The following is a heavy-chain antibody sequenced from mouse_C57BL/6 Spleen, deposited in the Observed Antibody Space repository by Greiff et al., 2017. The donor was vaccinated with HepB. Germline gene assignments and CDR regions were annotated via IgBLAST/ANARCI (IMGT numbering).Heavy chain of an antibody. D-gene: IGHD1-1*01. CDR1: GYTFTSYW. CDR3: ARSRDYGSSYGDFDY. J-gene: IGHJ2*01. CDR2: IHPNSGST. V-gene: IGHV1-64*01. Sequence: QVQLQQPGAELVKPGASVKLSCKASGYTFTSYWMHWVKQRPGQGLEWIGMIHPNSGSTNYNEKFKSKATLTVDKSSSTAYMQLSSLTSEDSAVYYCARSRDYGSSYGDFDYWGQGTTLTVSS.